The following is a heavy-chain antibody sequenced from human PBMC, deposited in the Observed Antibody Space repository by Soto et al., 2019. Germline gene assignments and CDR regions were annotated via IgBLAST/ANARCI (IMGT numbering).Heavy chain of an antibody. J-gene: IGHJ6*02. D-gene: IGHD3-22*01. CDR2: ISAYNGNT. CDR1: GYTFTSYG. V-gene: IGHV1-18*01. CDR3: GRSDYEGSLGGMDV. Sequence: XSVKVSCTASGYTFTSYGISWVRQAPGQGLEWMGWISAYNGNTNYAQKLQGRVTMTTDTSTSTAYMELRSLRSDNTAVYYCGRSDYEGSLGGMDVWRQGTTVTVSS.